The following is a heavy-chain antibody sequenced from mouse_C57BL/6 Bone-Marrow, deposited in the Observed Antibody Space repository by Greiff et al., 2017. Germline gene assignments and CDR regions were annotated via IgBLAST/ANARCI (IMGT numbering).Heavy chain of an antibody. Sequence: QVQLQQPGAELVKPSASVKVSCKASGYTFTSYWMHWVKQRPGQGLEWIGRIHPSDSATNYNQKFKGKATLTVDKSSRPAYMQLSSLTSEDSAVYDSAIRDYGYDQDWFAYWGQGTLVTGSA. CDR3: AIRDYGYDQDWFAY. CDR2: IHPSDSAT. J-gene: IGHJ3*01. CDR1: GYTFTSYW. D-gene: IGHD2-2*01. V-gene: IGHV1-74*01.